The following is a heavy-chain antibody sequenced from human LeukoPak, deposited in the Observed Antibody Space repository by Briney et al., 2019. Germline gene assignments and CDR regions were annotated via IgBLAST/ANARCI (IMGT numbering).Heavy chain of an antibody. V-gene: IGHV3-48*01. J-gene: IGHJ4*02. CDR2: ISISSSTI. D-gene: IGHD6-19*01. CDR1: GFTFSSYS. CDR3: ASTTVAGGTDY. Sequence: GGSLRLSCAASGFTFSSYSMNWVRQAPGKGLEWVSYISISSSTIYYADSVKGRFTISRDNAKNSLYLQMNSLRAEDTAVYYCASTTVAGGTDYWGQGTLVTVSS.